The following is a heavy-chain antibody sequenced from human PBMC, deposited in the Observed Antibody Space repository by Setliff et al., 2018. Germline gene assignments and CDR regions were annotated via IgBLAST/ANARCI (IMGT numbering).Heavy chain of an antibody. CDR3: ARAFSGSSAWKHPVDY. CDR1: GGSIGSSNYY. D-gene: IGHD6-25*01. Sequence: SETLSLTCTVSGGSIGSSNYYWDWIRQPPGKGLEWIGTIYYSGTTYYNPSLKSRVTISLDTSKNQFSLRLSSVTAADTAVYYCARAFSGSSAWKHPVDYWGQGTLVTVSS. J-gene: IGHJ4*02. V-gene: IGHV4-39*07. CDR2: IYYSGTT.